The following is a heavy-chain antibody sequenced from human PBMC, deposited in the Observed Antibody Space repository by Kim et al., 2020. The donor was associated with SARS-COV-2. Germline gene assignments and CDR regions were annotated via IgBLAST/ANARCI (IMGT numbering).Heavy chain of an antibody. Sequence: GGSLRLSCAASGFTFSSYGMHWVRQAPGKGLEWVAVIWYDGSNKYYADSVKGRFTISRDNSKNTLYLQMNSLRAEDTAVYYCARAHPRSYYFDYWGQGTLVTVSS. J-gene: IGHJ4*02. CDR1: GFTFSSYG. CDR3: ARAHPRSYYFDY. D-gene: IGHD1-26*01. CDR2: IWYDGSNK. V-gene: IGHV3-33*01.